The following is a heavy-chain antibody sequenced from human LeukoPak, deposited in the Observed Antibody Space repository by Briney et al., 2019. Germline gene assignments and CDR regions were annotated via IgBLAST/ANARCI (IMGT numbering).Heavy chain of an antibody. D-gene: IGHD3-22*01. CDR1: GFTFSDYY. J-gene: IGHJ4*02. CDR3: ASDSAYYYDGSGYYYDY. CDR2: ISSSSSYI. Sequence: GGSLRLSCAASGFTFSDYYMSWIRQAPGKGLEWVSYISSSSSYINYADSVKRRFTISRDNAKHSLYLQMNSLRAEDTAVYYCASDSAYYYDGSGYYYDYWGEGTLVTVSS. V-gene: IGHV3-11*05.